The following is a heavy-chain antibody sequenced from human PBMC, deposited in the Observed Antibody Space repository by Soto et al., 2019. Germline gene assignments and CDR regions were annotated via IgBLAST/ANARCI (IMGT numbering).Heavy chain of an antibody. CDR3: SRRGYGSRWPNVYMDV. CDR1: GFTFSNYE. J-gene: IGHJ6*03. CDR2: ISNNGAHT. Sequence: GGSLRLSCAASGFTFSNYEMHWVRQAPGKGLEYVSGISNNGAHTDYAKSVKGRFTISRDNSENTLYLQMGSLRAEDMALYYCSRRGYGSRWPNVYMDVWGKGTTVTSP. V-gene: IGHV3-64*01. D-gene: IGHD6-13*01.